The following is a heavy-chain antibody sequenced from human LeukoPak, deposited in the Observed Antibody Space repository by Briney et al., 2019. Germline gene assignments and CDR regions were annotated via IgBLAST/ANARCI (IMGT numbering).Heavy chain of an antibody. D-gene: IGHD1-7*01. Sequence: GGSLRLACAASGFSFSSFGITWVRRAPGEVLEWVSSITGGSDYVSYADSVKGRCAISRDNAKTSVSLPMSSLRVEDTAVYYCARDRLGQDDLWPGSNRHYYMDVWGKGTTVTVSS. CDR3: ARDRLGQDDLWPGSNRHYYMDV. V-gene: IGHV3-21*01. CDR1: GFSFSSFG. J-gene: IGHJ6*03. CDR2: ITGGSDYV.